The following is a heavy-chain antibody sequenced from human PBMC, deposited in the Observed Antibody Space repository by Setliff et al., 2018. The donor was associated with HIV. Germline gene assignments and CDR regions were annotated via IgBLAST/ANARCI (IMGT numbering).Heavy chain of an antibody. V-gene: IGHV1-2*02. CDR2: INPNSGGT. CDR1: GYTFTGYY. CDR3: AKGPWELTEVYFDS. J-gene: IGHJ4*02. D-gene: IGHD1-26*01. Sequence: ASVKVSCKASGYTFTGYYMHWVRQAPGQGLEWMGWINPNSGGTTYAQKFQGRVTMTRDTSISTAYMEVSRLRSDDTAVYYCAKGPWELTEVYFDSWGQGTLVTVSS.